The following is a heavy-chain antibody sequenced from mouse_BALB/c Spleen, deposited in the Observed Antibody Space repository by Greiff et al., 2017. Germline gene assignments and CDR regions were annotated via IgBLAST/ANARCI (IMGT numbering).Heavy chain of an antibody. CDR2: INPSNGRT. D-gene: IGHD2-1*01. CDR3: ARSYGNYAMDY. V-gene: IGHV1S81*02. Sequence: QVQLQQPGAELVKPGASVKLSCKASGYTFTSYWMHWVKQRPGQGLEWIGEINPSNGRTNYNEKFKSKATLTVDNSSSTAYMQLSSLTSEDSAVYYCARSYGNYAMDYGGQGTSVTVSS. CDR1: GYTFTSYW. J-gene: IGHJ4*01.